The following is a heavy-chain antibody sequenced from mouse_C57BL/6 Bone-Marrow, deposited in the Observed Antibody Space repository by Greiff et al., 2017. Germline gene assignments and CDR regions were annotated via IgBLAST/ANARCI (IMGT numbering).Heavy chain of an antibody. V-gene: IGHV1-81*01. J-gene: IGHJ3*01. CDR2: IYPRSGNT. Sequence: QVQLQQSGAELARPGASVKLSCKASGYTFTSYGISWVKQRTGQGLEWIGEIYPRSGNTYYNEKFKGKATLTADKSSCTAYMELRSLTSEDSAVYFCSRWHYYGSSYTWFADWGQGTLVTVSA. D-gene: IGHD1-1*01. CDR1: GYTFTSYG. CDR3: SRWHYYGSSYTWFAD.